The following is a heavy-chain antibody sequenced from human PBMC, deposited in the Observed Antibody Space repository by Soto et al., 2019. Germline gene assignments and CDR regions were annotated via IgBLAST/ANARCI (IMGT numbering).Heavy chain of an antibody. J-gene: IGHJ6*02. V-gene: IGHV1-69*01. D-gene: IGHD3-9*01. CDR1: GGTFSSYA. CDR3: AREPYYDILTGQDYYYYYGMDV. CDR2: IIPIFGTA. Sequence: QVQLVQSGAEVQKPGSSVKVSCKASGGTFSSYAISWVRQAPGQGLEWMGGIIPIFGTANYAQKFKGRVTITADESTSTAYMELSSLRSEDTAVYYCAREPYYDILTGQDYYYYYGMDVWGQGTTVTVSS.